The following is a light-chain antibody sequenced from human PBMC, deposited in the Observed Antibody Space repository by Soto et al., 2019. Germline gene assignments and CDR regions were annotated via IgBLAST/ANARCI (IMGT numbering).Light chain of an antibody. CDR2: GTS. J-gene: IGKJ1*01. Sequence: EIVMTQSPATLSVSPGERAALSCSASQSVNSNLAWYQQKPGQAPRLLIYGTSTRATGIPARLSGSGTGTEFTLTISSLQSEDFAVYYCQQYNNWPPWTFGQGTKVDIK. CDR1: QSVNSN. V-gene: IGKV3-15*01. CDR3: QQYNNWPPWT.